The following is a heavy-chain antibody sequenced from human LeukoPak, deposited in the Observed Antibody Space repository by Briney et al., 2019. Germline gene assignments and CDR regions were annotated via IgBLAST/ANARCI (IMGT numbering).Heavy chain of an antibody. CDR1: GGSISSGGYS. D-gene: IGHD3-22*01. V-gene: IGHV4-30-2*01. CDR2: IYHSGST. CDR3: ARAPYYYDSSGYYLDY. J-gene: IGHJ4*02. Sequence: SETLSLTCAVSGGSISSGGYSWSWIRQPPGKGLEWIGYIYHSGSTYYNPSLKSRVTISVDRSKNQFSLKLSSVTAADTAVYYRARAPYYYDSSGYYLDYWGQGTLVTVSS.